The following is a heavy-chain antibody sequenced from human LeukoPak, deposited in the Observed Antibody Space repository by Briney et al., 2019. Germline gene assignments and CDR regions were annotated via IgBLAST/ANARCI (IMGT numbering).Heavy chain of an antibody. CDR3: ARGTVAATPTFDY. V-gene: IGHV3-53*01. Sequence: PGGSLRLSCVASGFAVGSNYMSWVRQAPGKGLEWVSLIYSGGAIRYADSVKGRFTISRDNSKNTLYLQMNSLRAEDTAVYYCARGTVAATPTFDYWGQGTLVTVSS. CDR2: IYSGGAI. J-gene: IGHJ4*02. CDR1: GFAVGSNY. D-gene: IGHD2-15*01.